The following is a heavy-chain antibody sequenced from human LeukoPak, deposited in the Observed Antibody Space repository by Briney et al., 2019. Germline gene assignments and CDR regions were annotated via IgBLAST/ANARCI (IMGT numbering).Heavy chain of an antibody. Sequence: GESLKISCKGSGYSFTSYWIGWVRQMPGKGLEWMGIIYPGDSDTRYSPSFQGQVTISADKSISTAYLQWSSLKASDTAMYYCARHPSWRYCSSTSCLSYHMRSLMVDAFDIWGQGTMVTVSS. CDR1: GYSFTSYW. V-gene: IGHV5-51*01. D-gene: IGHD2-2*01. CDR3: ARHPSWRYCSSTSCLSYHMRSLMVDAFDI. CDR2: IYPGDSDT. J-gene: IGHJ3*02.